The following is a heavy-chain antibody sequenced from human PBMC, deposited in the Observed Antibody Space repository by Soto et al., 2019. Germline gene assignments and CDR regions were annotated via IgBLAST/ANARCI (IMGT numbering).Heavy chain of an antibody. V-gene: IGHV3-74*01. CDR3: ARSGGIGH. J-gene: IGHJ4*02. CDR2: IQSAGSSI. Sequence: EVQMVESGGGLVQPGGSLRLSCAASGFIFNNYWMHWVRQVPGKGLMWVSRIQSAGSSIDYADSVKGRFTISRDNAKNTVYLQMNSLRVEDTAVYYCARSGGIGHWGQGTLVTVSS. CDR1: GFIFNNYW. D-gene: IGHD3-3*01.